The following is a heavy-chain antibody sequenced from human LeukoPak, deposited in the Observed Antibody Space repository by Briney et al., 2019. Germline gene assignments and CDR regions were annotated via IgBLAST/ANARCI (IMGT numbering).Heavy chain of an antibody. CDR3: ARGIKWVSY. CDR2: IWYDGTNK. V-gene: IGHV3-33*01. Sequence: PGRSLRLSCAASGFTVSSYGMHWVRQAPGKGLEWVAVIWYDGTNKYYGDSVKGRFTISRDNSKNTLYLQMNSLRAEDTALYYCARGIKWVSYWGQGILVTVSS. D-gene: IGHD2-8*01. CDR1: GFTVSSYG. J-gene: IGHJ4*02.